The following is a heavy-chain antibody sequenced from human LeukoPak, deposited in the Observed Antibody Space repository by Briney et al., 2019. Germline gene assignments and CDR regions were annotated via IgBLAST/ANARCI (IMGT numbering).Heavy chain of an antibody. D-gene: IGHD3-10*01. V-gene: IGHV4-59*01. CDR1: GGSISSYY. J-gene: IGHJ4*02. Sequence: SETLSLTCTVSGGSISSYYWSWIRQPPGKGLEWIGYIYYSGSTNYNPSLKSRVTIAVDTSKNQFSLTVSSVIAADTAVYYCARDVYGSGSYYPTTYYFDYWGQGTLVTVSS. CDR2: IYYSGST. CDR3: ARDVYGSGSYYPTTYYFDY.